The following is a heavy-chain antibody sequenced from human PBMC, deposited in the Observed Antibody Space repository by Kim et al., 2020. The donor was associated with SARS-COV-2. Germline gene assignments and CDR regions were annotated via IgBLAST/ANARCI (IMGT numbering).Heavy chain of an antibody. D-gene: IGHD3-16*01. J-gene: IGHJ5*02. CDR2: ISSSSSYT. Sequence: GGSLRLSCAASGFTFSDYYMSWIRQAPGKGLEWVSYISSSSSYTNYADSVKGRFTISRDNAKNSLYLQMNSLRAEDTAVYYCARDLILGGATLYAWWFDPWGQGTLVTVSS. CDR3: ARDLILGGATLYAWWFDP. CDR1: GFTFSDYY. V-gene: IGHV3-11*06.